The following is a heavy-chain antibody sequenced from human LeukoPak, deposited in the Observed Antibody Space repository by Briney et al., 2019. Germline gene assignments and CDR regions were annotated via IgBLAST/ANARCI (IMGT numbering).Heavy chain of an antibody. D-gene: IGHD3-22*01. CDR2: INSDGSST. CDR1: GFTFSSYS. Sequence: GSLRLSCAASGFTFSSYSMNWVRQAPGKGLVWVSRINSDGSSTSYADSVKGRFTISRDNAKNTLYLQMNSLRAEDTAVYYCARENYYDTTMFDYWGQGTLVTVSS. V-gene: IGHV3-74*01. CDR3: ARENYYDTTMFDY. J-gene: IGHJ4*02.